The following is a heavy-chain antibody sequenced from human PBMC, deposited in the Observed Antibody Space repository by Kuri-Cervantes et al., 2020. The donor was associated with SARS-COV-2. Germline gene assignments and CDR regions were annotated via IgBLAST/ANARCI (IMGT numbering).Heavy chain of an antibody. CDR3: ARISAINNAFDI. Sequence: SETLSLTCAVYGGSFSSHYWSWIRQPPGKGLEWIGEIKHSGSTNYNPSLKSRVTISVDMSDNQFSLKVTSVTAADTAVYYCARISAINNAFDIWGQGTLVTVSS. J-gene: IGHJ3*02. CDR1: GGSFSSHY. D-gene: IGHD6-25*01. CDR2: IKHSGST. V-gene: IGHV4-34*01.